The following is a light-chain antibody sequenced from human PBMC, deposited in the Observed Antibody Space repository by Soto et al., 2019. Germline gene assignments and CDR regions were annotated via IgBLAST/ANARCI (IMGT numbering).Light chain of an antibody. CDR1: ENINFS. J-gene: IGKJ1*01. V-gene: IGKV1-39*01. Sequence: DIHMTQSPASLSASLGDGVTITSRASENINFSLHWYQLKPGKAPELLIYAASTLQSGVPSRFSGSGSGTDFTLTLNSLQPEDFATYYCQQGYSTPWTFGQGTKVDI. CDR3: QQGYSTPWT. CDR2: AAS.